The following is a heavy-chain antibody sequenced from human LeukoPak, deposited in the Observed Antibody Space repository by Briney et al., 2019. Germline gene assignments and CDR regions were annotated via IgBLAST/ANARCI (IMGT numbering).Heavy chain of an antibody. Sequence: GGSLRLSCAASGFTFSSYSMNWVRQAPGKGLEWVSSISSSSSYTYYADSVKGRFTISRDNAKNSLYLQMNSLRAEDTAVYYCARAYDILTGPVYYYYGMDVWGQGTTVTVSS. J-gene: IGHJ6*02. D-gene: IGHD3-9*01. CDR2: ISSSSSYT. CDR1: GFTFSSYS. CDR3: ARAYDILTGPVYYYYGMDV. V-gene: IGHV3-21*01.